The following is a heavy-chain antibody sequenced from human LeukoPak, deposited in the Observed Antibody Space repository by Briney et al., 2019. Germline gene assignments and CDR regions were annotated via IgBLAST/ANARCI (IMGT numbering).Heavy chain of an antibody. D-gene: IGHD1-14*01. CDR3: ARGREGTVFDY. Sequence: MSSETLSLTCTVSGGSISSYYWSWIRQPPGKGLEWIGYIYYSGSTNYNPSLKSRVTISVDTSKNQFSLKLSSVTAADTAVYYCARGREGTVFDYWGQGTLVTVSS. CDR1: GGSISSYY. V-gene: IGHV4-59*01. J-gene: IGHJ4*02. CDR2: IYYSGST.